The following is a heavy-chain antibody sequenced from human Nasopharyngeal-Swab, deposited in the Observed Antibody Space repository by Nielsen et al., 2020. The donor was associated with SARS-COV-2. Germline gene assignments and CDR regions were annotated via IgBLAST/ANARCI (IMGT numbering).Heavy chain of an antibody. D-gene: IGHD6-25*01. CDR2: INPNSSGT. CDR1: GYTFTGYY. Sequence: ASVKVSCKASGYTFTGYYMHWVRQAPGQGLEWMGRINPNSSGTNYAQKFQGRVTMTRDTSISTAYMELSRLRSDDTAVYYCARPLGSGPSNWFDPWGQGTLVTVSS. V-gene: IGHV1-2*06. CDR3: ARPLGSGPSNWFDP. J-gene: IGHJ5*02.